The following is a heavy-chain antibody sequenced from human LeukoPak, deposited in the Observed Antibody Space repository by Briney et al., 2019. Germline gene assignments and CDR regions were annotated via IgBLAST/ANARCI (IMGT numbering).Heavy chain of an antibody. CDR2: VSYDGSNK. Sequence: GGSLRLSCAASGFTFSSYAMHWVRQAPGKGLEWVAIVSYDGSNKYYADSVKGRFTISRDNSRNTLHLQMNSLRAEDTAVYYCAGETEDYFGYWGQGTLVTVSS. CDR3: AGETEDYFGY. D-gene: IGHD1-14*01. V-gene: IGHV3-30*04. CDR1: GFTFSSYA. J-gene: IGHJ4*02.